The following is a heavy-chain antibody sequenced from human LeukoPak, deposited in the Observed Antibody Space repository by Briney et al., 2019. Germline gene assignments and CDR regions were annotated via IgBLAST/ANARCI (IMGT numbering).Heavy chain of an antibody. CDR2: IYYSGSS. CDR1: GGSINNGGYY. D-gene: IGHD2-15*01. Sequence: PSQTLSLTCTVSGGSINNGGYYWSWIRQHPGKGLEWIGYIYYSGSSYYNPSLKSRVTISVDTSKNQFSLKLRSVTAADTAMYYCSREGGVAAKIDPWGQGTLVTVSS. V-gene: IGHV4-30-4*01. CDR3: SREGGVAAKIDP. J-gene: IGHJ5*02.